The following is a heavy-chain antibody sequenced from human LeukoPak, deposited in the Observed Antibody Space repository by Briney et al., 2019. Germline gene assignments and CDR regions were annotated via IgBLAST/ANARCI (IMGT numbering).Heavy chain of an antibody. CDR1: GFALDGHG. CDR2: INWSSTSI. CDR3: AELGITMIGGV. V-gene: IGHV3-20*04. D-gene: IGHD3-10*02. J-gene: IGHJ6*04. Sequence: PGGSLRLSCAGSGFALDGHGMSWVRQAPGKGLQWVSGINWSSTSITYADSVKGRFTISRDNAKNSLYLQMNSLRAEDTAVYYCAELGITMIGGVWGKGTTVTISS.